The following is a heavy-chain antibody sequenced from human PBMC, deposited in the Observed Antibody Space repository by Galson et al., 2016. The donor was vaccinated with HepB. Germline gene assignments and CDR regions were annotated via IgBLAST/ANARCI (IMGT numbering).Heavy chain of an antibody. Sequence: QSGAEVKKPGESLKISCKGSGYTFTKYWIGWVRQRPGRGLEWMGIIYPGDSDTKYSPSFQGQVTISADESISTAYLQLSSLKASDTAIYYCARHKGDGDSSAETYFYNAMDVWGQGTTVTVSS. CDR3: ARHKGDGDSSAETYFYNAMDV. CDR1: GYTFTKYW. CDR2: IYPGDSDT. J-gene: IGHJ6*02. D-gene: IGHD4-17*01. V-gene: IGHV5-51*01.